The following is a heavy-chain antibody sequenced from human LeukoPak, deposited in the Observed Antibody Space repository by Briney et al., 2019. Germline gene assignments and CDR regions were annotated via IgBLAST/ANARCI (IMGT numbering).Heavy chain of an antibody. Sequence: ASVKLSCKASGYTFTGYYMHWVRQAPGQGLEWMGWINPNSGGTNYAQKFQGRVTMTRDTSISTAYMELSRLRSDDTAVYYCARDRTRTGYSSGWYHDYWGQGTLVTVSS. CDR2: INPNSGGT. CDR1: GYTFTGYY. V-gene: IGHV1-2*02. J-gene: IGHJ4*01. CDR3: ARDRTRTGYSSGWYHDY. D-gene: IGHD6-19*01.